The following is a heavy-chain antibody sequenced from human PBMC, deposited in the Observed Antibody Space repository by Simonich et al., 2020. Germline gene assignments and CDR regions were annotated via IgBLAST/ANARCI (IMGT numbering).Heavy chain of an antibody. CDR2: IYTSGDT. V-gene: IGHV4-38-2*01. Sequence: QVQLQESGPGLVKPSETLSLTCAVSGYSISSGYYWGWIRQPPGTGLECIGGIYTSGDTDYNPSRMSRVTISVDTSKNQFSLKLSSVTAADTAVYYCARVGYSNYYYYGMDVWGQGTTVTVSS. J-gene: IGHJ6*02. CDR3: ARVGYSNYYYYGMDV. CDR1: GYSISSGYY. D-gene: IGHD6-13*01.